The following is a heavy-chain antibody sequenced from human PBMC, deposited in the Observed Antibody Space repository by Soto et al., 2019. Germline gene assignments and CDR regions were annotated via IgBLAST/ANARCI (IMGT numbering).Heavy chain of an antibody. D-gene: IGHD6-19*01. V-gene: IGHV3-48*02. Sequence: EVHLVESGGGLVQPGGSLRLTCVASGFRFNIYSMNWIRQAPGKGLEWSSYITSDTNTIKYADSVKGRFTISRDNVKNLVYLQMNSLRDEDTAVYFCARSVEGHFDYWGQGAVVTVSS. CDR3: ARSVEGHFDY. J-gene: IGHJ4*02. CDR2: ITSDTNTI. CDR1: GFRFNIYS.